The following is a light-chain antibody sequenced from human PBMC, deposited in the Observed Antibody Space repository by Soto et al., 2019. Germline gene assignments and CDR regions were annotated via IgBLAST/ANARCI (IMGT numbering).Light chain of an antibody. CDR2: AAS. V-gene: IGKV1-39*01. CDR3: QQIYSAPLA. Sequence: DIQMTQSPSSLSASVGERVTITCRASQSINSYLNWYQQKPGKAPNLLIYAASSLQSGVPSMFSGSGSGTDFTLTINSLQPEDFAAYYCQQIYSAPLAFGGRTRVEIK. CDR1: QSINSY. J-gene: IGKJ4*01.